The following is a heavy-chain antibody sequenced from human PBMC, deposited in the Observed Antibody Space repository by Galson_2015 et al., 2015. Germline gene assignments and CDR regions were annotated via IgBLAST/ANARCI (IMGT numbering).Heavy chain of an antibody. D-gene: IGHD4/OR15-4a*01. CDR3: ASAPRYGALEGLDY. V-gene: IGHV4-39*06. Sequence: LKTRVTISVDTSKNQFPLKLTSVTAADTAVYYCASAPRYGALEGLDYWGQGTLVTVSS. J-gene: IGHJ4*02.